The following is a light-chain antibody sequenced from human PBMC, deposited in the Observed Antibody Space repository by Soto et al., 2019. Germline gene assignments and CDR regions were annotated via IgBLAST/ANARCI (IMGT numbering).Light chain of an antibody. CDR2: QVS. V-gene: IGKV2-30*01. CDR1: QGLVYIDGNTY. CDR3: MQGTHWPLT. J-gene: IGKJ4*01. Sequence: DVVMTQAPLSLPVTLGQPASISCRSSQGLVYIDGNTYLNWFHQRPGQSPRRLIYQVSNRDSGVPDRFSGSGSGTDFTLKISKVEAEDVGVYYCMQGTHWPLTFGGGTKVDNK.